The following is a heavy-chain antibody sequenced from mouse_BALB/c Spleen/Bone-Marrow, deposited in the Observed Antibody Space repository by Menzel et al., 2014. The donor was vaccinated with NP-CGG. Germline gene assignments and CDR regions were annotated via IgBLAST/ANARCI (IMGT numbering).Heavy chain of an antibody. D-gene: IGHD2-4*01. CDR2: INPYNGDT. V-gene: IGHV1-37*01. CDR1: GYSFTGYF. J-gene: IGHJ2*01. CDR3: GRGDDYDGDFDR. Sequence: EVKLEESGPELVKPGASVKISCKASGYSFTGYFMNWVKQSHGKSLEWIGRINPYNGDTFYNHKFKGKATLTVDKSSSSAHMEHLRLTSEDSAVYYWGRGDDYDGDFDRWGQGTTLTVSS.